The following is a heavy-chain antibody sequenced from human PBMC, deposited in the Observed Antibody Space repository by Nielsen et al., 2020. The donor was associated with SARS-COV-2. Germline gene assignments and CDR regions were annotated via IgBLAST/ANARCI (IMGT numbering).Heavy chain of an antibody. CDR3: ARCNGPYWYFDL. D-gene: IGHD2-8*01. J-gene: IGHJ2*01. CDR1: GFSFSNYS. CDR2: ISGDSYYI. Sequence: GESLKISCAGSGFSFSNYSMNWVRQAPGKGLEWVSSISGDSYYIFYSDSVKGRFTISRDNGKNSLFLQMDSLGAEDTAVYFCARCNGPYWYFDLWGRGTQVTVSS. V-gene: IGHV3-21*01.